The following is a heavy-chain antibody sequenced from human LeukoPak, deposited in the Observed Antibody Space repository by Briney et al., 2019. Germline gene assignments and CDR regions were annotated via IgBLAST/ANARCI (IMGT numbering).Heavy chain of an antibody. CDR3: ARWDCRGDCAPDP. J-gene: IGHJ5*02. Sequence: GGSLRLSCAASDFKFSEFRMSWVRQAPGKGPEWVATIEDDGSERYYVDSVKGRFTISRDNAKESFYLQMNSLRVDDTAVYYCARWDCRGDCAPDPWGQGTLVTVSS. CDR2: IEDDGSER. V-gene: IGHV3-7*01. CDR1: DFKFSEFR. D-gene: IGHD2-21*02.